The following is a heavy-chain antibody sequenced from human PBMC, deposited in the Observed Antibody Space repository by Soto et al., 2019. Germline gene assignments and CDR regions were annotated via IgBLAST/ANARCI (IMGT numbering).Heavy chain of an antibody. J-gene: IGHJ6*02. Sequence: QVQLVESGGGVVQPGRSLRLSCAASGFTFSSYAMHWVRQAPGKGLEWVAVISYDGSKKYYADSVKGRFTISRDNSKNTLYLQMNSLRAEDTGVYYCVREVVAPEDYYYGMDVWGQGTTVTVSS. CDR1: GFTFSSYA. CDR3: VREVVAPEDYYYGMDV. D-gene: IGHD2-15*01. CDR2: ISYDGSKK. V-gene: IGHV3-30-3*01.